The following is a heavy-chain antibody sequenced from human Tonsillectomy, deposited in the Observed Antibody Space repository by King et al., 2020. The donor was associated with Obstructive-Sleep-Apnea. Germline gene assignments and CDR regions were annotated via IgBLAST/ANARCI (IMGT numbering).Heavy chain of an antibody. CDR3: AGPLLDCTCVRCYPSYNFYYGIDV. J-gene: IGHJ6*02. V-gene: IGHV1-46*01. Sequence: QLVQSGAEVKRPGASVKISCKTSGYTFISYYIHWVRQAPGQGLEWMGVINPGGGSTTSAQKFRGRVTMTRDTATSTVFMELSSLKSEDTAVYYCAGPLLDCTCVRCYPSYNFYYGIDVWGQGTTVTVSS. CDR1: GYTFISYY. CDR2: INPGGGST. D-gene: IGHD2-15*01.